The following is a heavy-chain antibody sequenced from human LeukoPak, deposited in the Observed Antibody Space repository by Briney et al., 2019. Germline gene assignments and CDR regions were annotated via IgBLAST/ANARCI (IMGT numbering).Heavy chain of an antibody. D-gene: IGHD6-19*01. CDR3: ARGGSGWYGFDY. V-gene: IGHV3-30-3*01. CDR2: ISYDGSNK. CDR1: GFTFSSYA. J-gene: IGHJ4*02. Sequence: PGGSLRLSCAASGFTFSSYAMHWVRQAPGKGLESVAVISYDGSNKYYADSVKGRFTISRDNSKNTLYLQMNSLKAEDTAVYYCARGGSGWYGFDYWGQGTLVTVSS.